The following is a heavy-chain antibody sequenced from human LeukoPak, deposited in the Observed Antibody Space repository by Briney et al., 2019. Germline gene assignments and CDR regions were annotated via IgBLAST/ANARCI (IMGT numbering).Heavy chain of an antibody. CDR1: GYSFTSYW. CDR2: IYPGDSDT. CDR3: ARLYQLGITSDYFDY. J-gene: IGHJ4*02. Sequence: GESLKISCKGSGYSFTSYWIGWVRQMPGKGLEWMGIIYPGDSDTRYSPSFQGQVTISADKSISTAYLQWSSLKASDTAMYYCARLYQLGITSDYFDYWGQGTLVTVFS. V-gene: IGHV5-51*01. D-gene: IGHD7-27*01.